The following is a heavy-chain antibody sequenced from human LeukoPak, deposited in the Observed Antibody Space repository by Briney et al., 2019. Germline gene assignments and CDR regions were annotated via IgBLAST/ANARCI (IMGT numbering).Heavy chain of an antibody. Sequence: GGSLRLSCAASGFTFSDHYMSWIRQAPGKGLEWVSYISSSGSTIYYADSVKGRFTISRDNAKNSLYLQMNSLRAEDTAVYYCATYYYDSSGYYWYMDVWGKGTTVTVSS. CDR1: GFTFSDHY. CDR2: ISSSGSTI. CDR3: ATYYYDSSGYYWYMDV. D-gene: IGHD3-22*01. V-gene: IGHV3-11*04. J-gene: IGHJ6*03.